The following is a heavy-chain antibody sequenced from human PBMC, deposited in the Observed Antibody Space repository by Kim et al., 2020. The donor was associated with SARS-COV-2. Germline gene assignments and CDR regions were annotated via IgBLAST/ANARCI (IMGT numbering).Heavy chain of an antibody. Sequence: ASVKVSCKASGFSFNNYVMHWVRQAPGQSPEWLGWINGVNGKTKYSEKFQYRLTFTRDASAGTVYMELSSLMFEDTAVYYCARDYQGVITAYAQTFDYWGQGTLVTVSS. J-gene: IGHJ4*02. CDR2: INGVNGKT. D-gene: IGHD3-10*01. CDR1: GFSFNNYV. CDR3: ARDYQGVITAYAQTFDY. V-gene: IGHV1-3*01.